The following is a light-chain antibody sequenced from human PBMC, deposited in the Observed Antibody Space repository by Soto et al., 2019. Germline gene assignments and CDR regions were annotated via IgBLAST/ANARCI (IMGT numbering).Light chain of an antibody. V-gene: IGKV3-15*01. Sequence: RVMTQSPATLSLSPGERATLSCRASQSVSTNVAWYQQKPGQAPRLLIYGASTRATDIPARFSGSGSGTDFTLTISSLQAEDFAVYYSQLYNNWPPWTFGQGTKVEVK. CDR3: QLYNNWPPWT. CDR1: QSVSTN. J-gene: IGKJ1*01. CDR2: GAS.